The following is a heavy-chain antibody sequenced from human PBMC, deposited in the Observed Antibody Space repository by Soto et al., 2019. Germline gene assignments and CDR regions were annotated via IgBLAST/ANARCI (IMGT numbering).Heavy chain of an antibody. CDR3: ARGNVLAGSGGDRFDP. CDR2: IWYDGSNK. J-gene: IGHJ5*02. D-gene: IGHD2-8*02. V-gene: IGHV3-33*01. Sequence: QVQLVESGGGVVQPGRSLRLSCTASGFSFSTSGMHWVRQAPGKGLEWEAVIWYDGSNKFYSDSVNGRFTISRDNTGNTLYLQMNSLRIEDTAVYYCARGNVLAGSGGDRFDPWGQGTLVTVSS. CDR1: GFSFSTSG.